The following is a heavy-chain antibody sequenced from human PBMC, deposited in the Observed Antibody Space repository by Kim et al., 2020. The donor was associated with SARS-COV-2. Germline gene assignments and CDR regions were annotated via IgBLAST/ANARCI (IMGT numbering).Heavy chain of an antibody. V-gene: IGHV5-51*01. D-gene: IGHD1-26*01. CDR3: ARSGSHPRGWFDP. J-gene: IGHJ5*02. Sequence: YSPSFQGQVTISADKSISTAYLQWSSLKASDTAMYCCARSGSHPRGWFDPWGQGTLVTVSS.